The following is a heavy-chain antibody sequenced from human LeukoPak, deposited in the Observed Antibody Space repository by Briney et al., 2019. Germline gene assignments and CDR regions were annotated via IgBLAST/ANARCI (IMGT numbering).Heavy chain of an antibody. J-gene: IGHJ4*02. D-gene: IGHD2-15*01. CDR3: VKGEGNSCYSAVAY. CDR1: GFTFSSYG. CDR2: IYGSGGTT. V-gene: IGHV3-23*01. Sequence: PGGSLRLSCAASGFTFSSYGMHWVRQAPGKGLEWVSCIYGSGGTTFYADSVKGRFTISRDNSNNTLSLQMNSLRAEDTAIYHCVKGEGNSCYSAVAYWGQGALVTVSS.